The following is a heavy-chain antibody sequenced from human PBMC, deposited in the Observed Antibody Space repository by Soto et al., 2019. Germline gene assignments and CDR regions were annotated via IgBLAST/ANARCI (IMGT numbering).Heavy chain of an antibody. CDR2: INAGNVNT. D-gene: IGHD2-21*02. CDR1: GYTFTSYA. J-gene: IGHJ4*02. Sequence: QVQLVQSGAEVKKPGASVKVSCKASGYTFTSYAMHWVRQAPGQRLAWMGWINAGNVNTKYSQKLQCRVTITRDTSASTEYMELSSLRSEDTAVYYFARGGVTYFYAFWDQGPLVTVSS. CDR3: ARGGVTYFYAF. V-gene: IGHV1-3*01.